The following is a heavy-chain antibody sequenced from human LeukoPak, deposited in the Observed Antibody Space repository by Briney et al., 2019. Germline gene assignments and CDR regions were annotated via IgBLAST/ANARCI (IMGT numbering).Heavy chain of an antibody. D-gene: IGHD1-26*01. CDR1: GGSISSYY. J-gene: IGHJ6*02. Sequence: NPSETLSLTCTVSGGSISSYYWSWIRQPPGKGLEGIGYIYYSGSTNYNPSLKSRVTISVDTSKNQFSLKLSSVTAADTAVYYCARDRSRGSYLRPIYYYGMDVWGQGTTVTVSS. V-gene: IGHV4-59*01. CDR3: ARDRSRGSYLRPIYYYGMDV. CDR2: IYYSGST.